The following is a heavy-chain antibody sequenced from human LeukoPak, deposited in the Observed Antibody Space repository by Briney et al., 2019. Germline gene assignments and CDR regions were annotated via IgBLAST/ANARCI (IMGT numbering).Heavy chain of an antibody. CDR1: GGSFSGFF. V-gene: IGHV4-34*01. D-gene: IGHD1-26*01. CDR2: INQSRGT. Sequence: SETLSLTCAVQGGSFSGFFWTWMRQPPGKGPEWIGEINQSRGTNYNPSLKSRATISKDPSKNQFSLKLSSVPAADAAVYYCARGLGERYPDYWGQGTLVTVSS. CDR3: ARGLGERYPDY. J-gene: IGHJ4*02.